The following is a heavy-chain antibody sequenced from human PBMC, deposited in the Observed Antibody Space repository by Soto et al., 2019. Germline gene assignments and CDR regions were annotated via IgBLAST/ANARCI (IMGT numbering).Heavy chain of an antibody. CDR1: GFSLSTNGVG. J-gene: IGHJ4*02. Sequence: QITLKESGPTLVKPTQTLTLTCTFSGFSLSTNGVGVGWIRQPPGKALEWLAVIYWDDDKRYSPSLKNRLTITKDTPKNQVVLTMTNMDPVDTATYYCAHSRYSFGYLPFDYWGQGTLVTVSS. CDR2: IYWDDDK. CDR3: AHSRYSFGYLPFDY. V-gene: IGHV2-5*02. D-gene: IGHD5-18*01.